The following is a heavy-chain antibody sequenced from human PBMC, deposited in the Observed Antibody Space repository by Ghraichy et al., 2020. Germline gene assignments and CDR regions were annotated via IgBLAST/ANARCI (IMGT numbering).Heavy chain of an antibody. Sequence: GGSLRLSCAASGFTFTTYGMHWVRQAPNKGLEWVAFIWADRNHIYYGDSVKGRFFVSRDNSQNTLYLQINSLRVDDTAVYYCVGETPGSGFAFAIWGQGTLDTVSS. CDR2: IWADRNHI. CDR1: GFTFTTYG. D-gene: IGHD3-3*01. V-gene: IGHV3-33*01. CDR3: VGETPGSGFAFAI. J-gene: IGHJ3*02.